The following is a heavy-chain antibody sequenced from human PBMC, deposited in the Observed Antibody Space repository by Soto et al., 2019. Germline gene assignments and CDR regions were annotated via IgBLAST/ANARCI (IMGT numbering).Heavy chain of an antibody. J-gene: IGHJ4*02. V-gene: IGHV3-23*04. CDR3: AKPSAYGDYAGSFDS. Sequence: DLVESGGGLVQRGGSLRISCDASGFTFNNYAMNWVRQAPGQGLEWVGGISGRGGRTFYADSVRGHFTISRDNSKNTVYLQMENLRVEDTATYYCAKPSAYGDYAGSFDSWGQGTLVTVS. CDR1: GFTFNNYA. D-gene: IGHD4-17*01. CDR2: ISGRGGRT.